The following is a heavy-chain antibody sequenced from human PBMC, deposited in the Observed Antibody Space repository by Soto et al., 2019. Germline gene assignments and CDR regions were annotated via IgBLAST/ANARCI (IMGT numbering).Heavy chain of an antibody. CDR2: ISAYNGNT. J-gene: IGHJ4*02. D-gene: IGHD1-7*01. Sequence: ASVKVSCKASGYTFTSYGISWVRQAPGQGLEWMGWISAYNGNTNYAQKLQGRVTMTTDTSTSTAYMDRRSLRSDDTAVYSCASDSVTGNTSSYWGQGTLVTVSS. CDR3: ASDSVTGNTSSY. V-gene: IGHV1-18*01. CDR1: GYTFTSYG.